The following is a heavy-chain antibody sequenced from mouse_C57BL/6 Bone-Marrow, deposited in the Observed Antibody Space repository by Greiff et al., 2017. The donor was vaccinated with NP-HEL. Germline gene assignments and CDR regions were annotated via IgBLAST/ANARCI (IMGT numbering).Heavy chain of an antibody. CDR3: VRANYYGSSGYFDV. J-gene: IGHJ1*03. Sequence: EVKVVESGGGLVQPKGSLKLSCAASGFSFNTYAMNWVRQAPGKGLEWVARIRSKSNNYATYYADSVKDRFTISRDDSESMLYLQMNNLKTEDTAMDYCVRANYYGSSGYFDVWGTGTTVTVSS. CDR1: GFSFNTYA. V-gene: IGHV10-1*01. D-gene: IGHD1-1*01. CDR2: IRSKSNNYAT.